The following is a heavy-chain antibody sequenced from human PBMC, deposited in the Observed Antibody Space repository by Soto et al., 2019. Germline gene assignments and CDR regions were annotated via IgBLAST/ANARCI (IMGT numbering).Heavy chain of an antibody. Sequence: QLQLQESGPGLVKPSATLSLTCTVSGGSISSSSYYWGWIRQPPGKGLEWIGSIYYSGSTYYNPSLKSRVTISVDTSKNQFSLKLSSVTAADTAVYYCARQYGFLEWLSLYFDYWGQGTLVTVSS. CDR1: GGSISSSSYY. CDR2: IYYSGST. V-gene: IGHV4-39*01. J-gene: IGHJ4*02. CDR3: ARQYGFLEWLSLYFDY. D-gene: IGHD3-3*01.